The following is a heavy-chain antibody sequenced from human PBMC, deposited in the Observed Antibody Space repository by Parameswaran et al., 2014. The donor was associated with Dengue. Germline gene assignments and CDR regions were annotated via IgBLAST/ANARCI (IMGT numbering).Heavy chain of an antibody. J-gene: IGHJ6*02. CDR2: ISSSGSTI. Sequence: VRQAPGKGLEWVPYISSSGSTIYYADSVKGRFTISRDNAKNSLYLQMNSLRAEDTAVYYCARDSSSYYYYYGMDVWGQGTTVTVSS. D-gene: IGHD6-6*01. V-gene: IGHV3-11*04. CDR3: ARDSSSYYYYYGMDV.